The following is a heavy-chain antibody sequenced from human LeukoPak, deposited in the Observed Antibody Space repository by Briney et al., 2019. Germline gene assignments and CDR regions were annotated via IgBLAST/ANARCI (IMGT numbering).Heavy chain of an antibody. CDR2: ISSSGSTI. D-gene: IGHD1-26*01. V-gene: IGHV3-48*03. J-gene: IGHJ6*03. CDR3: ARDPYSGSYGDYYYYYMDV. Sequence: GGSPRLSCAASGFTFSSYEMNWVRQAPGKGLEWVSYISSSGSTIYYADSVKGRFTISRDNAKSSLYLQMNSLRAEDTAVYYCARDPYSGSYGDYYYYYMDVWGKGTTVTISS. CDR1: GFTFSSYE.